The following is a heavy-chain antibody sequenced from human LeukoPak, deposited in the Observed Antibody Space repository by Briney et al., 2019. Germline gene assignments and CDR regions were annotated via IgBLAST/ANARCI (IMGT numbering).Heavy chain of an antibody. J-gene: IGHJ4*02. CDR2: ISHSGST. CDR1: GGSFSGYY. Sequence: SETLSLTCAVYGGSFSGYYWSWIRQPPGKGLEWIGEISHSGSTNYNPSLKSRVTISVDTSKNQFSLKLSSVTAADTAVYYCARGAWGGLVRDWGQGTLVTVSS. V-gene: IGHV4-34*01. CDR3: ARGAWGGLVRD. D-gene: IGHD3-16*01.